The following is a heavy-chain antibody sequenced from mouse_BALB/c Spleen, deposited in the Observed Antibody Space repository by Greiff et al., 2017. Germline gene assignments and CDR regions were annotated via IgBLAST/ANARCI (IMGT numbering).Heavy chain of an antibody. CDR1: GFTFSSYY. CDR3: ARHTGTTAWFAY. D-gene: IGHD1-1*01. CDR2: INSNGGST. V-gene: IGHV5-6-2*01. J-gene: IGHJ3*01. Sequence: EVQVVESGGGLVKLGGSLKLSCAASGFTFSSYYMSWVRQTPEKRLELVAAINSNGGSTYYPDTVKGRFTISRDNAKNTLYLQMSSLKSEDTALYYCARHTGTTAWFAYWGQGTLVTVSA.